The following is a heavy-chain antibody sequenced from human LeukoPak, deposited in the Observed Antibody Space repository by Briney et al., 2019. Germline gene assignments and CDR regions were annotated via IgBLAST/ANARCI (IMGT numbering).Heavy chain of an antibody. CDR1: GYTFTSSD. J-gene: IGHJ4*02. D-gene: IGHD6-13*01. V-gene: IGHV1-8*01. Sequence: GASLKVSCKASGYTFTSSDINWVRQAAGQGLGWMGWINPNSGRTGYAQKFQGRVTMTANTSISTAYMELSSLRFDDTAVYYCARGRSGLAAAGTYDYWGQGTLITVSS. CDR2: INPNSGRT. CDR3: ARGRSGLAAAGTYDY.